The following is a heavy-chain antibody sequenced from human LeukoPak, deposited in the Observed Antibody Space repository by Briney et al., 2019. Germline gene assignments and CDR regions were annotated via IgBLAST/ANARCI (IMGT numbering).Heavy chain of an antibody. CDR1: GGSISSNNYY. CDR3: ARHLPYSSSSYFNY. J-gene: IGHJ4*02. D-gene: IGHD6-6*01. CDR2: IFYSGNT. V-gene: IGHV4-39*01. Sequence: SETLSLTCTVSGGSISSNNYYWGWIRQPPGKGLEWIGSIFYSGNTYYNSSLKSRVTISVDASKNQFSLKLSSVTAADTAVYYCARHLPYSSSSYFNYWGQGTLVTVSS.